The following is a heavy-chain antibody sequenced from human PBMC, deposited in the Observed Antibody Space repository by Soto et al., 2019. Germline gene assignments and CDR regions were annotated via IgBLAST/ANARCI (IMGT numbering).Heavy chain of an antibody. V-gene: IGHV4-31*03. D-gene: IGHD4-17*01. CDR1: GGSTRSGGYY. CDR2: VYYSGST. J-gene: IGHJ3*02. Sequence: SETLSLTCTVSGGSTRSGGYYWSWIRQHPAKHLERIGYVYYSGSTYDNPSLKSRVTISVDTSKNQFSLKLSSVTAADTAVYYCAQDALQTTVVTWGPADDAFDTRAPVATVTVS. CDR3: AQDALQTTVVTWGPADDAFDT.